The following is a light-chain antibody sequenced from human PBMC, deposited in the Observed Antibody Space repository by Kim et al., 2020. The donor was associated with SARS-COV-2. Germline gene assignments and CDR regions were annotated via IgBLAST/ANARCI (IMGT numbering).Light chain of an antibody. CDR1: QSVSTN. CDR2: GVT. J-gene: IGKJ2*03. V-gene: IGKV3-15*01. Sequence: EIVLTQSPATLSVYPGEIVTLSCRASQSVSTNLAWYHQKPGQSPRLFMYGVTTRAGGIPARFSGSGSGTDFNLTISGLQSEDFAVYYCHQYDDWPRSFGQGTKLEI. CDR3: HQYDDWPRS.